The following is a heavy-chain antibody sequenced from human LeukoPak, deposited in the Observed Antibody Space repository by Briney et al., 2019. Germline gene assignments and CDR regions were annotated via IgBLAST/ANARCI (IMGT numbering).Heavy chain of an antibody. D-gene: IGHD2-21*02. Sequence: APVKMSCKASGYTFISYFIHWVRQAPGQGLEWMGIINPSGGSTRYAQKFQGRVTMTRDTSTSTVYMEMSSLRSEDTAVYYCARSGGDAIRPFDYWGQGTLVTVSS. CDR2: INPSGGST. CDR3: ARSGGDAIRPFDY. V-gene: IGHV1-46*01. CDR1: GYTFISYF. J-gene: IGHJ4*02.